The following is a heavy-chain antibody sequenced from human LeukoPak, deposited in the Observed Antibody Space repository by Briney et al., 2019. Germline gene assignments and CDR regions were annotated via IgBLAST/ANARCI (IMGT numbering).Heavy chain of an antibody. Sequence: PSETLSLTCTVSGDSISSSSYFWGWIRQPPGKGLEWIGSIYYTGSTDYTPSLKSRATISADTSKNQFSLKLTSVTAADTAVYYCARGPMITFGGVIVIPFFDYWGQGTLVTVSS. CDR2: IYYTGST. CDR1: GDSISSSSYF. V-gene: IGHV4-39*07. J-gene: IGHJ4*02. CDR3: ARGPMITFGGVIVIPFFDY. D-gene: IGHD3-16*02.